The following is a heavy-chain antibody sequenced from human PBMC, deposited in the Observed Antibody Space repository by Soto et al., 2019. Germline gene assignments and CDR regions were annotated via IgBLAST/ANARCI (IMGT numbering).Heavy chain of an antibody. CDR1: GFTFSSYA. D-gene: IGHD6-13*01. J-gene: IGHJ4*02. CDR2: ISGSGGST. V-gene: IGHV3-23*01. Sequence: PGGSLRLSCAASGFTFSSYAMSWVRQAPGKGLEWVSGISGSGGSTYYADSVKGRFTISRDSSKNTLYLQMNSLRAEDTAVYYCARDQQGIAGLDYWGQGTLVTVSS. CDR3: ARDQQGIAGLDY.